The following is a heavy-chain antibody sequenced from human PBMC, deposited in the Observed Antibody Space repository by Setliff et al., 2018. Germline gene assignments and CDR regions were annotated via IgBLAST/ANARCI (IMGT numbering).Heavy chain of an antibody. J-gene: IGHJ4*02. D-gene: IGHD3-9*01. CDR1: GFTFGDFA. Sequence: GGSLRLSCAASGFTFGDFAMTWVRQAPGKGLEWVSGIGGRGISTYYADSVKCRFIISRDNSENTLYLQMNSLRAEDTAVYYCARDSHTYYDILTGYLDFDYWGQGTLVTVSS. V-gene: IGHV3-23*01. CDR2: IGGRGIST. CDR3: ARDSHTYYDILTGYLDFDY.